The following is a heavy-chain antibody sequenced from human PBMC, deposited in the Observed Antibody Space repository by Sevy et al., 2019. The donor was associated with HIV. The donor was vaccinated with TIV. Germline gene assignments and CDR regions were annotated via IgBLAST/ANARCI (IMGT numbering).Heavy chain of an antibody. CDR1: GFTLSSYT. Sequence: GGSLRLSCEASGFTLSSYTMNWVRQSPEKGLEWVATFDRTDITHYADSVKGRFFISRGTAKNSLLLQMNSLRDDDTAMYFCVRDERAIASHFDYWGRGTLVTVSS. V-gene: IGHV3-48*02. CDR2: FDRTDIT. CDR3: VRDERAIASHFDY. D-gene: IGHD2-21*01. J-gene: IGHJ4*02.